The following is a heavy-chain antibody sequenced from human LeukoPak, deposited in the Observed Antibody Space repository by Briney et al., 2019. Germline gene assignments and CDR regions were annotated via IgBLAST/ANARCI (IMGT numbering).Heavy chain of an antibody. CDR3: ASPKEDNDYYFDY. V-gene: IGHV1-69*13. Sequence: ASVKVSCKASGGTFRNYAISWVRQAPGQGLEWMGGIIPLFGRAGYAQSFQGRVTITADEATSTVYMELNSLRSEDTAVYYCASPKEDNDYYFDYWGQGTLVTVSS. CDR2: IIPLFGRA. J-gene: IGHJ4*02. CDR1: GGTFRNYA. D-gene: IGHD4/OR15-4a*01.